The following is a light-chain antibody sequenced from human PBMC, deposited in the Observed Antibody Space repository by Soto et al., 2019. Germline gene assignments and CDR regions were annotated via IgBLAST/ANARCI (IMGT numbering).Light chain of an antibody. CDR2: SNT. CDR3: ATWDDSLDGVV. Sequence: PVLMRPASGSSVHGQGGTISKTGTSSDVGSYDYVSWYQQLPGTAPRLLIYSNTQRPSGVPDRFSGSKSGTSASLAITGLQSDSEGDYYCATWDDSLDGVVFGGGTKVTVL. V-gene: IGLV1-44*01. CDR1: SSDVGSYDY. J-gene: IGLJ2*01.